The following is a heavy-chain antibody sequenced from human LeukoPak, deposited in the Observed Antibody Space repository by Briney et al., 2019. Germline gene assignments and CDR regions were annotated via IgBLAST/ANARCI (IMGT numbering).Heavy chain of an antibody. J-gene: IGHJ6*03. CDR2: IRYDRGET. D-gene: IGHD3-10*01. Sequence: GGSLRVSCKASGYTFSTYGMHWVRQAPGKGLEWMAFIRYDRGETFYADFVKGRFTISRDTSTSTVYLEMNSLRAEDTAVYYCAKNYGSGSSVKYYYYMDVWGKGTTVTVSS. CDR1: GYTFSTYG. V-gene: IGHV3-30*02. CDR3: AKNYGSGSSVKYYYYMDV.